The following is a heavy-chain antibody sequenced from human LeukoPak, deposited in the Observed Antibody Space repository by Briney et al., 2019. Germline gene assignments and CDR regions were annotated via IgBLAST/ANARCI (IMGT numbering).Heavy chain of an antibody. J-gene: IGHJ4*02. Sequence: PGRSLRLSCAASGFTFSSYALHWVRQAPGKGLEWVAVISNDGSNKYYADSVKGRFTISRDSPKNTLYLEMNSLRAEDTAVYYCARHYDTSGYHYFDFRGQGTLVTVTS. V-gene: IGHV3-30-3*01. CDR3: ARHYDTSGYHYFDF. D-gene: IGHD3-22*01. CDR2: ISNDGSNK. CDR1: GFTFSSYA.